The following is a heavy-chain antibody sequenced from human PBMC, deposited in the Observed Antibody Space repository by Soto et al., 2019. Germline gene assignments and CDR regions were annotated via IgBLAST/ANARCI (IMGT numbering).Heavy chain of an antibody. CDR1: GGSFNNYA. Sequence: QVHLVQSGAEVKKPGASLKVSCKTSGGSFNNYAVSWVRQAPGQGLEWMGGIIPNFDTPNYAQKFQDRVTIIADESTSTVYMELRSLRSNDPAVYYCAVAMAREILILESTGMHVXGQGTTVIVSS. CDR2: IIPNFDTP. J-gene: IGHJ6*02. D-gene: IGHD6-19*01. CDR3: AVAMAREILILESTGMHV. V-gene: IGHV1-69*01.